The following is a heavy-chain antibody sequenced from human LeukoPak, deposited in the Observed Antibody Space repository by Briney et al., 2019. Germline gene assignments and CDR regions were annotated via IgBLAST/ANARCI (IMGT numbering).Heavy chain of an antibody. CDR2: IIPNSGGT. Sequence: GASVKVSCKASGYTFTDYYMHWVRQAPGKGLEWMGWIIPNSGGTNSAQNFQGRVTVTWDTSISTAYMELSSLTSDDTAIYYCARDNRRYGSGSYFHYWGQGTLVTVS. CDR3: ARDNRRYGSGSYFHY. CDR1: GYTFTDYY. V-gene: IGHV1-2*02. J-gene: IGHJ4*02. D-gene: IGHD3-10*01.